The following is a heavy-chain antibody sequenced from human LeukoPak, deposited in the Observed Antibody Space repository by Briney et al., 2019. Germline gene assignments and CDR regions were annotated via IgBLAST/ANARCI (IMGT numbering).Heavy chain of an antibody. CDR2: ISYDGSNK. J-gene: IGHJ4*02. D-gene: IGHD6-13*01. CDR1: GFTFSSYG. Sequence: GGSLRLSCAASGFTFSSYGMHWVRQAPGKGLEWVAVISYDGSNKYYADSVKGRFAISRDNSKNTLYLQMNSLRAEDTAVYYCAKVSIAAADGYWGQGTLVTVSS. V-gene: IGHV3-30*18. CDR3: AKVSIAAADGY.